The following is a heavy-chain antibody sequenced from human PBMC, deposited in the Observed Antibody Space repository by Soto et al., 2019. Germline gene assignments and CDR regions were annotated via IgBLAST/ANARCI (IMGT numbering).Heavy chain of an antibody. Sequence: GESLKISCKASGYTFTSYAMHWVRQAPGQRLEWMGWINAGNGNTKYSQKFQGRVTITRDTSASTAYMELSSLRSEDTAVYYCASRVPGSYSFDYWGQGTLVTVSS. D-gene: IGHD1-26*01. CDR3: ASRVPGSYSFDY. J-gene: IGHJ4*02. V-gene: IGHV1-3*01. CDR1: GYTFTSYA. CDR2: INAGNGNT.